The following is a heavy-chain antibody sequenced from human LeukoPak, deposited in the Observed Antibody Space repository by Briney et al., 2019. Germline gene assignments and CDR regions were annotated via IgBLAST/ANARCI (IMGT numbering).Heavy chain of an antibody. CDR2: ISYDGSNK. J-gene: IGHJ1*01. CDR3: ARAPRVPAAITPAEYFQH. Sequence: GGSLRLSCAASGFTFSSYAMHWVRQAPGKGLEWVAVISYDGSNKYYADSVKGRFIISRDNSKNTLYLQMNSLRAEDTAVYYCARAPRVPAAITPAEYFQHWGQGTLVTVSS. D-gene: IGHD2-2*02. CDR1: GFTFSSYA. V-gene: IGHV3-30*01.